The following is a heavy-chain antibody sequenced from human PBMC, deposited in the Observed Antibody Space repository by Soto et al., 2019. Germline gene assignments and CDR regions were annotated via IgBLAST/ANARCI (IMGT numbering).Heavy chain of an antibody. CDR2: ISSSSSYI. Sequence: EVQLVESGGGLVKPGGSLRLSCAASGFTFSSYSMNWVRQAPGKGLEWVSSISSSSSYIYYADSVKGRFTICRDNAKNSLYLQMNSLRSEDTAVYYCARELSDYAAYMDVWGKGTTVTVSS. V-gene: IGHV3-21*01. CDR1: GFTFSSYS. J-gene: IGHJ6*03. D-gene: IGHD4-17*01. CDR3: ARELSDYAAYMDV.